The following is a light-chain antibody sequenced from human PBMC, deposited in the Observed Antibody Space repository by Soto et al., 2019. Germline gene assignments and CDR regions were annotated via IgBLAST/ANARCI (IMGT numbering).Light chain of an antibody. Sequence: QSALTQPASVSGSPGQSITISCTGTSNDVGSYNLVSWYQQHPGKVPKLIIYEGIKRPSGVSNRFSGSKSGNTASLTISGLQAEDEANYYCCSYAGSSILFGGGTKLTVL. CDR2: EGI. V-gene: IGLV2-23*01. CDR1: SNDVGSYNL. J-gene: IGLJ2*01. CDR3: CSYAGSSIL.